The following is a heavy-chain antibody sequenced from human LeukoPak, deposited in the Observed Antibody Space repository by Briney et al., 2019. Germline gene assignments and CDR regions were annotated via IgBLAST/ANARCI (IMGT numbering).Heavy chain of an antibody. CDR1: GFTFSSYS. CDR3: AKDIKWELLEEGYFDY. D-gene: IGHD1-26*01. Sequence: PGGSLRLSCAASGFTFSSYSMNWVRQAPGKGLEWVSYISSSSSTIYYADSVKGRFTISRDNAKNSLYLHMNSLRPEDTALYYCAKDIKWELLEEGYFDYWGQGTLVTVSS. CDR2: ISSSSSTI. V-gene: IGHV3-48*04. J-gene: IGHJ4*02.